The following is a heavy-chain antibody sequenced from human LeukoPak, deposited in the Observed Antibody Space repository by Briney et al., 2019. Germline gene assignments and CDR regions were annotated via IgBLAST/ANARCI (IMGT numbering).Heavy chain of an antibody. J-gene: IGHJ4*02. CDR3: AREGENMAFDY. V-gene: IGHV4-30-2*01. CDR2: IYHSGST. D-gene: IGHD2/OR15-2a*01. CDR1: GGSISSGGYY. Sequence: SQTLSLTCTVSGGSISSGGYYWSWIRQPPGKGLEWIGYIYHSGSTYYNPSLKSRVTISVDTSKNQFSLKLSSVTAADTAVYYCAREGENMAFDYWGQGTLVTVSS.